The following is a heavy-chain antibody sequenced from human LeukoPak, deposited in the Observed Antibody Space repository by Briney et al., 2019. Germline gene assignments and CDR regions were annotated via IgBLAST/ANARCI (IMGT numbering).Heavy chain of an antibody. D-gene: IGHD3-10*01. V-gene: IGHV4-34*01. Sequence: SETLSLTCAVYGGFFSGYYWSWIRQPPGKGLEWIGEINHSGSTNYNPSLKSRVTISVDTSKNQFSLKLSSVTAADTAVYYCARTPHYYGSGSYYRYNWFDPWGQGTLVTVSS. CDR1: GGFFSGYY. CDR3: ARTPHYYGSGSYYRYNWFDP. J-gene: IGHJ5*02. CDR2: INHSGST.